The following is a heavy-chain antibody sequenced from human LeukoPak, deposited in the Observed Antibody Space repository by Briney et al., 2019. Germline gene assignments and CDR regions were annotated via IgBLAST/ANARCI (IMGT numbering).Heavy chain of an antibody. V-gene: IGHV1-8*03. CDR1: GYTFTSYD. CDR2: MNPNSGNT. Sequence: ASVKVSCKASGYTFTSYDINWVRQATGQGLEWMGWMNPNSGNTGYAQKFQGRGPITRNHSINPAYLELKSLRSEDTAVYYCARALFVYYSDISGYYYYFDYWGQGTLVTVSS. D-gene: IGHD3-22*01. J-gene: IGHJ4*02. CDR3: ARALFVYYSDISGYYYYFDY.